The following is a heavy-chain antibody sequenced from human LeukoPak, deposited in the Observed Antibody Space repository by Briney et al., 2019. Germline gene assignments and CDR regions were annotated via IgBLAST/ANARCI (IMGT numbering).Heavy chain of an antibody. CDR3: ARRIAAAGMYYFDY. D-gene: IGHD6-13*01. J-gene: IGHJ4*02. CDR1: GYTFTGYY. CDR2: INPNSGGT. Sequence: ASVKVSCKASGYTFTGYYMHRVRQAPGQGLEWMGWINPNSGGTNYAQKFQGRVTMTRDTSISTAYMELSRLRSDDTAVYYCARRIAAAGMYYFDYWGQGTLVTVSS. V-gene: IGHV1-2*02.